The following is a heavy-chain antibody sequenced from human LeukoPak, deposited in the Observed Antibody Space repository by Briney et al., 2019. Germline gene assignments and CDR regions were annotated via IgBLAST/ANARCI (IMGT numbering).Heavy chain of an antibody. J-gene: IGHJ6*02. CDR1: VYIFCDYY. V-gene: IGHV3-11*06. D-gene: IGHD2-15*01. Sequence: GGSLRLSCTASVYIFCDYYMIWIREAPGKGLEWVSHISSSTDYTNYADSVKGRFTISRDNGKNSLYLQMNSLRAEDTAVYYCAMVVAANPYYYYYGMDVWGQGTTVTVSS. CDR2: ISSSTDYT. CDR3: AMVVAANPYYYYYGMDV.